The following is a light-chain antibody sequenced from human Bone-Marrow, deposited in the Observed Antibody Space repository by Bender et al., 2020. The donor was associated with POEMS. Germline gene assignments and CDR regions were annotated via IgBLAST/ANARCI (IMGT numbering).Light chain of an antibody. CDR2: DVT. CDR1: SSDVGAYNL. CDR3: SSWDDSLSGWV. Sequence: QSALTQPASVSGSPGQSITISCSGTSSDVGAYNLVSWYQHHPDKAPKLIIFDVTERPSGVPARFSGSKSGTSASLAISDSQSEDEGDYYCSSWDDSLSGWVFGGGTKLTVL. V-gene: IGLV2-23*02. J-gene: IGLJ3*02.